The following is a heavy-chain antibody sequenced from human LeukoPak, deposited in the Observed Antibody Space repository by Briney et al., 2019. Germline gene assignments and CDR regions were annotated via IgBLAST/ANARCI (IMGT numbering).Heavy chain of an antibody. CDR2: INPSGGST. V-gene: IGHV1-8*03. J-gene: IGHJ5*02. D-gene: IGHD3-10*01. CDR3: ARGGAGTYYKRDGWFDP. Sequence: ASVKVSCKASGGTFSSYAISWVRQAPGQGLEWVGIINPSGGSTSYAQKFQGRVTITRNTSISTAYMELSSLRSEDTAVYYCARGGAGTYYKRDGWFDPWGQGTVVTVSS. CDR1: GGTFSSYA.